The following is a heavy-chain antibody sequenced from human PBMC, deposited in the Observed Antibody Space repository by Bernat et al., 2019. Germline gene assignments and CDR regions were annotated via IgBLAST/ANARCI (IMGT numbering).Heavy chain of an antibody. Sequence: EVQLVESGGGLVQPGGSLRLSCAASGFTFSSYEMNWVRQAPGKGLEWVSYISSSGGNTYYADAVKGRFTISRDNTKNSLYLQLNGLRAEDTAVYYCASRIAVTGSWRGSWGQGPLVTVSS. J-gene: IGHJ5*02. CDR1: GFTFSSYE. CDR2: ISSSGGNT. CDR3: ASRIAVTGSWRGS. D-gene: IGHD6-19*01. V-gene: IGHV3-48*03.